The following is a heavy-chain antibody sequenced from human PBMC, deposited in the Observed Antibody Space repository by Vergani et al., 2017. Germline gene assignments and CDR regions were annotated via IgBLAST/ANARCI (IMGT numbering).Heavy chain of an antibody. CDR3: ARGVELLWFGELLSAFDI. J-gene: IGHJ3*02. Sequence: EVQLVESGGGLVQPGGSLRLSCAASGFTFSSYDMHWVRQATGKGLEWVSAIGTAGDTYYPGSVKGRFTISRENAKNSLYLQMNSLRDEDTAVYYCARGVELLWFGELLSAFDIWGQGTMVTVSS. CDR1: GFTFSSYD. V-gene: IGHV3-13*01. D-gene: IGHD3-10*01. CDR2: IGTAGDT.